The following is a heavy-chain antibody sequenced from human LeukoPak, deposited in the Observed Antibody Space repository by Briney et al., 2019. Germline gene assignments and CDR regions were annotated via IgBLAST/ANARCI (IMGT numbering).Heavy chain of an antibody. CDR1: GFTFRIYG. CDR3: AKVNGDPIVAFDI. Sequence: PGGSLRLSCAASGFTFRIYGMHWVRRAPGKGLEWVAVISFDEKNKDYGDSVKGRFTISRDNSKNMLYLQMNSLRIEDTAVYYCAKVNGDPIVAFDIWGQGTMVTVSS. CDR2: ISFDEKNK. D-gene: IGHD5-12*01. V-gene: IGHV3-30*18. J-gene: IGHJ3*02.